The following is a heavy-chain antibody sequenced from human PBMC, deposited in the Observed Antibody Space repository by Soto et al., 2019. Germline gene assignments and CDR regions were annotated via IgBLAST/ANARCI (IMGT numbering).Heavy chain of an antibody. Sequence: SETLSLTCAVSGYSISSGYYWGWIRQPPGKGLEWIGSIYHSGSTYYNPSLKSRVTISVDTSKNQFSLKPSSVTAADTAVYYCARAAATGYCSSTSCYTVGFSYYYYYGMDVWGQGTTVTVSS. J-gene: IGHJ6*02. CDR3: ARAAATGYCSSTSCYTVGFSYYYYYGMDV. V-gene: IGHV4-38-2*01. CDR2: IYHSGST. D-gene: IGHD2-2*02. CDR1: GYSISSGYY.